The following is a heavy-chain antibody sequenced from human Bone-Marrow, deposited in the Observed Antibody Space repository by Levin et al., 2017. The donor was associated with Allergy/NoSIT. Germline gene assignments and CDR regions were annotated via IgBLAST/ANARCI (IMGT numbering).Heavy chain of an antibody. D-gene: IGHD3-10*01. J-gene: IGHJ1*01. CDR1: GFTLSNSW. V-gene: IGHV3-74*01. CDR3: VRAGPGSGTHPTIFFQD. CDR2: INPDGDKT. Sequence: PGGSLRLSCEASGFTLSNSWMHWVRQAPGKGPVWVSRINPDGDKTNYADSVKGRFTISKDNAENTLYLQMNSLRVEDTAVYYCVRAGPGSGTHPTIFFQDWGQGTLVTVSS.